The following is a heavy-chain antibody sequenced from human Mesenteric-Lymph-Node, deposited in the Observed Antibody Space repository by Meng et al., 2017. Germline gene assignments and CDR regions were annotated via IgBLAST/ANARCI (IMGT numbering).Heavy chain of an antibody. CDR2: INPNSGGT. Sequence: ASVKVSCKASGYTFTGYYMHWVRQAPGQGLEWMGWINPNSGGTNYAQKFQGGVTMTRDTSISTAYMELSRLRSDDTAVYYCARSLWFGELIANWFDPWGQGTLVTVSS. CDR3: ARSLWFGELIANWFDP. CDR1: GYTFTGYY. D-gene: IGHD3-10*01. V-gene: IGHV1-2*02. J-gene: IGHJ5*02.